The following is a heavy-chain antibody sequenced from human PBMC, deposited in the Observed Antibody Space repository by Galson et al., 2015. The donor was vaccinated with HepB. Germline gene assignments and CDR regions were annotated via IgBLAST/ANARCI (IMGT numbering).Heavy chain of an antibody. Sequence: SLRLSCAASGFTFSSYSMNWVRQAPGKGLEWVSHIGTSSSTIYYADSVKGRFTISRDNAKNSLYLQMNSLRADDTAVYYCARAQSGYRYGLGDYWGQGTLVTVSS. V-gene: IGHV3-48*01. CDR3: ARAQSGYRYGLGDY. CDR1: GFTFSSYS. J-gene: IGHJ4*02. CDR2: IGTSSSTI. D-gene: IGHD5-18*01.